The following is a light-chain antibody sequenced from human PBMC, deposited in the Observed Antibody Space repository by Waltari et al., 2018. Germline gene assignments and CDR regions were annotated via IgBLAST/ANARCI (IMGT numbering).Light chain of an antibody. J-gene: IGLJ1*01. CDR2: EVS. V-gene: IGLV2-23*02. CDR1: SSDVGRYNL. Sequence: QSALTPPASVSGSPGQSIPISSTGTSSDVGRYNLVPWYQQHPGKAPKLMIYEVSKRPSGVSNRFSGSKSGNTASLTISGLQAEDEADYYCCSYAGSSTSLDFGTGTKVTVL. CDR3: CSYAGSSTSLD.